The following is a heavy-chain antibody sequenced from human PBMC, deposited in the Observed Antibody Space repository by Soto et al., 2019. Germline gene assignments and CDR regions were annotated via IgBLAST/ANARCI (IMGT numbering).Heavy chain of an antibody. J-gene: IGHJ4*02. CDR3: VRGQTGQRVVFY. CDR1: GYSFTAYR. Sequence: RASVKVSCKPSGYSFTAYRLHWVRQAPGRGPEWMGEVVPKSGNTNYAKKVQGRFTMTRDMSITTVYMEMNSLRVDDTALYYCVRGQTGQRVVFYWGQGTPVTVSS. D-gene: IGHD1-1*01. V-gene: IGHV1-2*02. CDR2: VVPKSGNT.